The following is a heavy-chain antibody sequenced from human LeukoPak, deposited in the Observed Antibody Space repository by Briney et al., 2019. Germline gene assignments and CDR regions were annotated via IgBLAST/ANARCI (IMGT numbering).Heavy chain of an antibody. J-gene: IGHJ4*02. Sequence: GGSLRLSCAASGFTFSSYAMSWVRQAPGKGLEWVSAISGSGGSTYYADSVKGRFTISRDNSKNTLYLQMNSLRAEDTAVHYCAKDLKVAMAHFDYWGQGTLVTVSS. CDR3: AKDLKVAMAHFDY. CDR2: ISGSGGST. D-gene: IGHD5-12*01. V-gene: IGHV3-23*01. CDR1: GFTFSSYA.